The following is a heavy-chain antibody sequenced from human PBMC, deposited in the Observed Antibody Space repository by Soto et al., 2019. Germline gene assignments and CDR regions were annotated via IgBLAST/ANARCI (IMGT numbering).Heavy chain of an antibody. D-gene: IGHD3-22*01. CDR2: ISSNGDST. Sequence: PGWSLRLSCAASGFTFSIYAMHWVRQAPGKGLEYVSAISSNGDSTYYADSVKGRFTISRDNSKNTLYLQMGSLRAEDMAVYYCARARARGWPAFDIWGKGTMVTVSS. V-gene: IGHV3-64*02. J-gene: IGHJ3*02. CDR1: GFTFSIYA. CDR3: ARARARGWPAFDI.